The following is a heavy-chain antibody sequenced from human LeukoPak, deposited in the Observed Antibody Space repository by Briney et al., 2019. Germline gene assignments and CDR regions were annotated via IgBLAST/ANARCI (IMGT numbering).Heavy chain of an antibody. CDR2: IKKKVEGETT. CDR3: TSRVVTTNDY. Sequence: PGGSLRLSCAASGFTFSDAWMNWVRQAPRKGLEWLGRIKKKVEGETTHYAAPVKGRFSISRDDSKNMLYLQMSSLKSEDTAIYYCTSRVVTTNDYWGHGTLVTVSS. D-gene: IGHD2-21*02. CDR1: GFTFSDAW. J-gene: IGHJ4*01. V-gene: IGHV3-15*01.